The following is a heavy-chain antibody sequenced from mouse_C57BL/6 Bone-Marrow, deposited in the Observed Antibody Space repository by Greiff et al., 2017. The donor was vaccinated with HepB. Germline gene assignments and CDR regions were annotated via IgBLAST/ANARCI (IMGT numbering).Heavy chain of an antibody. CDR3: ASSGFIATDFFDS. J-gene: IGHJ2*01. V-gene: IGHV1-76*01. Sequence: VQLVESGAELVRPGASVKLSCKASGYTFTDYYINWVKHRPGQGLEWIARIYPGSGNTYYNEKFKGKATLTAEKSSSTAYMQLSSLTSEDSAVYFCASSGFIATDFFDSWGQGTTLTVSS. CDR1: GYTFTDYY. D-gene: IGHD1-1*01. CDR2: IYPGSGNT.